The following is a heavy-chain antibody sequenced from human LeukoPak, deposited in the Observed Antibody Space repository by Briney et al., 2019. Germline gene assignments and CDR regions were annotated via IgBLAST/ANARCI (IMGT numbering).Heavy chain of an antibody. CDR2: ISSNGGST. CDR1: GFTFSSYA. D-gene: IGHD2-2*01. Sequence: GGSLRLSCSASGFTFSSYAMHWVRQAPGKGLEYVSAISSNGGSTYYADSVKGRFTISRDNSKNTLYLQMSSLRAEDTAVYYCATNQQGYCSSTSCSYYFDYWGQGTLVTVSS. J-gene: IGHJ4*02. CDR3: ATNQQGYCSSTSCSYYFDY. V-gene: IGHV3-64D*06.